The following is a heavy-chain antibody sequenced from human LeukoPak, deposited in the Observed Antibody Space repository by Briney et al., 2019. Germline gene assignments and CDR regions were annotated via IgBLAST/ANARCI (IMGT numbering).Heavy chain of an antibody. CDR1: GYSFTSYW. CDR3: ARHPRYFDALTRRDYYYYMDV. Sequence: GESLKISCKASGYSFTSYWIGWVRQMPGRGLEWVGIIYPGDSDTRYSPSFQGQVTISADKSITTAYLQWSSLKASDTAMYYCARHPRYFDALTRRDYYYYMDVWGKGTTVTVSS. D-gene: IGHD3-9*01. J-gene: IGHJ6*03. V-gene: IGHV5-51*01. CDR2: IYPGDSDT.